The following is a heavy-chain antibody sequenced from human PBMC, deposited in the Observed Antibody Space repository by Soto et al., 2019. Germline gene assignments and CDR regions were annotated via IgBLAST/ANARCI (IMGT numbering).Heavy chain of an antibody. D-gene: IGHD3-9*01. Sequence: PGVSLRLSCGASVFTFSGAWMTGVRQAPGEGLEWVGLIKSKPDGETTHYAAPVEGRFTISRDDSKSTLSLQMNSLKVEDTAVYYCVTDVPNDIYPYDYRGPGTLVTVSS. CDR2: IKSKPDGETT. CDR3: VTDVPNDIYPYDY. V-gene: IGHV3-15*01. J-gene: IGHJ4*02. CDR1: VFTFSGAW.